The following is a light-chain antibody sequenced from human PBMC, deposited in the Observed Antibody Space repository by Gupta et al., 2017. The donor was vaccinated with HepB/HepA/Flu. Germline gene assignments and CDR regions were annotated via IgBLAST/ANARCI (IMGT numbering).Light chain of an antibody. Sequence: QSALTQLRLVTGSRGQSVSISCTGTSSDIGAYNYVSRYKQHPGKAPKLMSYDVTRRPSGVPDRFSGSQSGNTASLSISGRQAEEEADYYCYSYPGDYTFVFGGGTKLTVL. CDR2: DVT. V-gene: IGLV2-11*01. CDR3: YSYPGDYTFV. CDR1: SSDIGAYNY. J-gene: IGLJ2*01.